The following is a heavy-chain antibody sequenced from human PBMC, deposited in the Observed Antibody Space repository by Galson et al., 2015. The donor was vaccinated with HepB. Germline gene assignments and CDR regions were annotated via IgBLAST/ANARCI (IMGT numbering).Heavy chain of an antibody. J-gene: IGHJ3*02. CDR1: GFTFSSYT. Sequence: SLRLSCAASGFTFSSYTVNWVRQAPGKGLEWVSYISGSGSTMYYADSVKGRFTISRDNAKNSLYLQMNSLRAEDTAVYYCARDLHYAFDIWGQGTMVTVSS. CDR3: ARDLHYAFDI. CDR2: ISGSGSTM. V-gene: IGHV3-48*01.